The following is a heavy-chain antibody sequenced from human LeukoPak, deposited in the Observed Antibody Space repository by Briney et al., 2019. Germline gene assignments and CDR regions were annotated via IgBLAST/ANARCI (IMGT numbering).Heavy chain of an antibody. Sequence: SETLSLTCAVYGGSFSGYYWSWIRQPPGKGLEWIGEINHSGSTNYNPSLKSRVTISVDTSKNQFSLKLSSVTAADTAVYYCADSTALGTPFDYWGPGTLVTVSS. J-gene: IGHJ4*02. CDR2: INHSGST. D-gene: IGHD5-18*01. CDR1: GGSFSGYY. V-gene: IGHV4-34*01. CDR3: ADSTALGTPFDY.